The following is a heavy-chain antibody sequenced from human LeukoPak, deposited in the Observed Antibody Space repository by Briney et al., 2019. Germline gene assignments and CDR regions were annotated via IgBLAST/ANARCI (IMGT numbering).Heavy chain of an antibody. CDR1: GGTFSSYA. CDR3: ARDLVVVDDDAFDI. CDR2: IIPIFGTA. J-gene: IGHJ3*02. V-gene: IGHV1-69*01. Sequence: SVRVSCKASGGTFSSYAISWVRQAPGQGLEWMGGIIPIFGTANYAQKFQGRVTITADESTSTAYMELSSLRSEDTAVYYCARDLVVVDDDAFDIWGQGTMVTVSS. D-gene: IGHD3-22*01.